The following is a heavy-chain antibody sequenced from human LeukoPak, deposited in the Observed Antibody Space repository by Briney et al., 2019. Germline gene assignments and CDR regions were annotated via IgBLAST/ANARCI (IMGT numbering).Heavy chain of an antibody. D-gene: IGHD6-19*01. Sequence: GGSLRLSCAASGFTFSSYSMSWVRQAPGKGLEWVSAISGSSGSTYYADSVKGRFTISRDNSKNTLYLQMNSLRAEDTAVYYCAKIMTVAGRYYYYYGMDVWGQGTTVTVSS. CDR3: AKIMTVAGRYYYYYGMDV. V-gene: IGHV3-23*01. CDR2: ISGSSGST. CDR1: GFTFSSYS. J-gene: IGHJ6*02.